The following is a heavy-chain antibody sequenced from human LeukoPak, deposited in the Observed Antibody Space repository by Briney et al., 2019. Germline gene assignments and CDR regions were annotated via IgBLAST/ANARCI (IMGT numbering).Heavy chain of an antibody. CDR1: GYTLTGYY. V-gene: IGHV1-2*02. J-gene: IGHJ4*02. Sequence: ASVKVSCKASGYTLTGYYMHWVRRAPGQGLEWMGWINPNSGGTNYAQKFQGRVTMTRDTSISTAYMELSRLRSGDTAVYYCAREAGYCSGGSCQGYFDYWGQGTLVTVSS. CDR2: INPNSGGT. D-gene: IGHD2-15*01. CDR3: AREAGYCSGGSCQGYFDY.